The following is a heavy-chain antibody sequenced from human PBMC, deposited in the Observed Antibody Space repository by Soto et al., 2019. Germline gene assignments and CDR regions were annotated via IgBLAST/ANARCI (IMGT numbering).Heavy chain of an antibody. D-gene: IGHD1-1*01. CDR3: SRTPYRRQLVRYYYYGLDV. J-gene: IGHJ6*02. CDR1: GGSLSGFY. CDR2: INHSGSA. Sequence: SETLSLTCAVNGGSLSGFYWTWIRQSPGRGLEWIGEINHSGSARYSPSLKGRVTISLDTSNNQFSLKLSSVTAADTAVYYCSRTPYRRQLVRYYYYGLDVWGQGPNVTVYS. V-gene: IGHV4-34*01.